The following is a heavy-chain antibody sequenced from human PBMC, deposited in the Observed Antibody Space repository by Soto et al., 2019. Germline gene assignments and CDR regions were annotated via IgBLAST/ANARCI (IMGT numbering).Heavy chain of an antibody. V-gene: IGHV3-21*01. CDR1: GFTFSSYS. D-gene: IGHD1-1*01. J-gene: IGHJ3*02. Sequence: GGSLRLSCAASGFTFSSYSMNWVRQAPGKGLEWVSSISSSSSYIYYADSVKGRFTISRDNAKNSLYLQMNSLRAEDTAVYYCARDMTTGDDAFDIWGQGTMVTVSS. CDR2: ISSSSSYI. CDR3: ARDMTTGDDAFDI.